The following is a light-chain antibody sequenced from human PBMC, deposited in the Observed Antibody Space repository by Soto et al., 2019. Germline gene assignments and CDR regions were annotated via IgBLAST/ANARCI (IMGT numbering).Light chain of an antibody. V-gene: IGKV1-33*01. CDR1: QHITNY. J-gene: IGKJ2*01. CDR3: QQYDSFPYT. Sequence: DIQMTQSPSSLSASVGDRVTITCRASQHITNYLNWFLQKPGKAPTLLIYDASKLETGVPSRFSGRGSGTDFTLTIRSLQPDDVGTFYCQQYDSFPYTFGQGTRLEMK. CDR2: DAS.